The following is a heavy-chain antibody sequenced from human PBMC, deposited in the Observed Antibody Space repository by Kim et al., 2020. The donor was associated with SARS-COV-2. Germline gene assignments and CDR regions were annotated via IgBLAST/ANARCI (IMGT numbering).Heavy chain of an antibody. V-gene: IGHV4-34*01. CDR3: AAGSGYDSI. J-gene: IGHJ4*02. CDR1: GGSFSGYY. CDR2: INHRGST. Sequence: SETLSLTCAVYGGSFSGYYWSWIRQPPGKGLEWIGEINHRGSTNYNPSLKSRVTISVDTSKNQFSLKLSSVTAADTDVYYCAAGSGYDSIWGQGTLVTVSS. D-gene: IGHD5-12*01.